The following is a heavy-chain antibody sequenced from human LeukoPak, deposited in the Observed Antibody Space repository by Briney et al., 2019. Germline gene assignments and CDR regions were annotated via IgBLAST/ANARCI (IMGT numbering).Heavy chain of an antibody. J-gene: IGHJ6*03. Sequence: PGGSLRLSCAASGFTFSSYWMSWVRQAPGKGLEWVANIKQDGSEKYYVDSVKGRFTISRDNAKNSLYLQMNSLRAEDTAVYYCARDPIGNYYYYYMDVWGKGTTVTVSS. D-gene: IGHD3-22*01. CDR3: ARDPIGNYYYYYMDV. CDR1: GFTFSSYW. V-gene: IGHV3-7*01. CDR2: IKQDGSEK.